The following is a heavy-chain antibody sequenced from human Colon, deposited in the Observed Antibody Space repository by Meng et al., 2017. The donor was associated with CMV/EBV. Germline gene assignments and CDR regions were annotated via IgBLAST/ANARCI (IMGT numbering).Heavy chain of an antibody. D-gene: IGHD6-19*01. J-gene: IGHJ4*02. CDR2: IRHDGGMK. V-gene: IGHV3-30*02. CDR1: GFTFSSYG. CDR3: ARYPTERLAVAGGYFDY. Sequence: GGSLRLSCEVSGFTFSSYGMHWVRQAPGKGLEWLTFIRHDGGMKYLADSVKGRFTVSRDNSKNTVYLQMNSLRVDDTAVYYCARYPTERLAVAGGYFDYWGQGTLVTVSS.